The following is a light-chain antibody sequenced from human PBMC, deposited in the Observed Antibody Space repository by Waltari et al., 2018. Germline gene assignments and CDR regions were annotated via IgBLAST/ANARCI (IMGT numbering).Light chain of an antibody. V-gene: IGLV2-14*01. J-gene: IGLJ3*02. CDR2: DVS. CDR3: SSYTSNNIWV. CDR1: SSDVCGYNY. Sequence: QSALTQPASVSGSPGQSIELSRTGTSSDVCGYNYVSWYQQHPGKAPKFIIYDVSQRPSGVSNLFSGSKSGNTASLTISGLQADDEADYYCSSYTSNNIWVFGGGTKLTVL.